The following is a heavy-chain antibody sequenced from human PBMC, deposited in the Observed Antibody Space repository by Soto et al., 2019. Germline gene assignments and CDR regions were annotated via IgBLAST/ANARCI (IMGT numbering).Heavy chain of an antibody. CDR3: AREGRAMIVPDH. J-gene: IGHJ4*02. V-gene: IGHV1-46*01. Sequence: QVQLVQSGAEVKKPGASVKVSCKASGYTFTSYYMHWVRQAPGQGLEWMGIINPSGGSTSYAQKFQGRVTMTRDTSTSTVYMELSSLRSEDTAVYYRAREGRAMIVPDHWGQGTLVTVSS. CDR2: INPSGGST. D-gene: IGHD3-22*01. CDR1: GYTFTSYY.